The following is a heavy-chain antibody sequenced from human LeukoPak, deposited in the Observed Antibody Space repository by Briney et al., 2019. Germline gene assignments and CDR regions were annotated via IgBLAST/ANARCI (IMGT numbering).Heavy chain of an antibody. V-gene: IGHV1-18*01. CDR1: GYTFTSYG. CDR3: AREYYDSNKRDYFDY. CDR2: ISAYNGNT. D-gene: IGHD3-22*01. J-gene: IGHJ4*02. Sequence: ASVKVSCKASGYTFTSYGISWVRQAPGQGLEWMGWISAYNGNTNYAQRLQGRVTMTTDTSTSTAYMELRSLRSDGTAVYYCAREYYDSNKRDYFDYWGQGTLVTVSS.